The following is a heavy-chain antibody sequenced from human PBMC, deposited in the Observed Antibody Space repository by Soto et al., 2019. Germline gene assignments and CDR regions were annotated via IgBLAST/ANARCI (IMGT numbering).Heavy chain of an antibody. V-gene: IGHV1-69*13. CDR2: IIPIFGTA. J-gene: IGHJ6*02. CDR1: GGTFSSYA. CDR3: ARGEDYGGRVRMGMDV. D-gene: IGHD4-17*01. Sequence: EASVKVSCKASGGTFSSYATSWVRQAPGQGLEWMGGIIPIFGTANYAQKFQGRVTITADESTSTAYMELSSLRSEDTAVYYCARGEDYGGRVRMGMDVWGQGTTVTVSS.